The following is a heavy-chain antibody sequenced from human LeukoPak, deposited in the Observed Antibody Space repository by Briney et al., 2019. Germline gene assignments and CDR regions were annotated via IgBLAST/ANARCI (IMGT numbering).Heavy chain of an antibody. CDR1: GGSISSGNYY. Sequence: SQTLSLTCTVSGGSISSGNYYWSWIRQPAGKGLEWIGRIYATGSTNYNPSLRSRVTMSVDTSKNQFSLKLSSVTAADTAVYYCARVGLLTVFDYWGQGTLVTVSS. D-gene: IGHD2-8*02. V-gene: IGHV4-61*02. J-gene: IGHJ4*02. CDR3: ARVGLLTVFDY. CDR2: IYATGST.